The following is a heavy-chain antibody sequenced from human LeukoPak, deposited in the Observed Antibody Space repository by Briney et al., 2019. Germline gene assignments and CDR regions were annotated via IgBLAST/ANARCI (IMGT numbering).Heavy chain of an antibody. V-gene: IGHV1-18*01. D-gene: IGHD5-18*01. Sequence: GASVKVSCKASGYTFTSYGISWVRQAPGQGLEWMGWISAYNGNTNYAQKLQGRVTMTTDTSTSTAYMELRSLRSDDTAVYYCASRGYSYGYDVGHYYFDYWGQGTLVTVSS. J-gene: IGHJ4*02. CDR2: ISAYNGNT. CDR1: GYTFTSYG. CDR3: ASRGYSYGYDVGHYYFDY.